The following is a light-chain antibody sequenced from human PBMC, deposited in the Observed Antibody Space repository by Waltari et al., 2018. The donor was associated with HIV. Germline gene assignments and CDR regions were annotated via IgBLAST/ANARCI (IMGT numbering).Light chain of an antibody. J-gene: IGKJ4*01. Sequence: MTQSQATLSVSPGGRATLYCRASQSISTNLAWYQQKPCQAPRLLMFNAATRATRIPARFSCSGSGTDFTLTITTLQSEDFAGYYCQQYASWPPALTFGGGTKVEIK. CDR2: NAA. V-gene: IGKV3-15*01. CDR3: QQYASWPPALT. CDR1: QSISTN.